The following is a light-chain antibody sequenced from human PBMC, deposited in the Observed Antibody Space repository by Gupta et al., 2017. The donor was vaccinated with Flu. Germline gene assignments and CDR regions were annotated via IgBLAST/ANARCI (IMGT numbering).Light chain of an antibody. CDR3: CSYAGSYTSYV. V-gene: IGLV2-11*01. J-gene: IGLJ1*01. CDR1: SSDVGGYNY. Sequence: SSDVGGYNYVSWYQQHPGKAPKLMIYDVSKRPSGVPDRFSGSKSGNTASLTISGLQAEDEADYYCCSYAGSYTSYVFGTGTKVTVL. CDR2: DVS.